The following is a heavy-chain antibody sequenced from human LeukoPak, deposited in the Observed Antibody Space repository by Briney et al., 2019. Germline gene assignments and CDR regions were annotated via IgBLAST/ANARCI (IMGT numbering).Heavy chain of an antibody. D-gene: IGHD2-15*01. V-gene: IGHV4-30-4*08. Sequence: PSETLSLTCTVSGGSISSGDYYWSWIRQPPGKGLEWIGYIYYSGSTYYNPSPKSRVTISVDTSKNQFSLKLSSVTAADTAVYYCARGVVVVAATGGADYYYYMDVWGKGTTVTVSS. CDR1: GGSISSGDYY. CDR2: IYYSGST. CDR3: ARGVVVVAATGGADYYYYMDV. J-gene: IGHJ6*03.